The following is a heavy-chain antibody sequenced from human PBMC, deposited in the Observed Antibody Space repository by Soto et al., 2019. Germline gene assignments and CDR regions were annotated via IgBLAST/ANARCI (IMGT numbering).Heavy chain of an antibody. D-gene: IGHD3-22*01. CDR2: ISAYNGNT. V-gene: IGHV1-18*01. J-gene: IGHJ4*02. CDR3: VREGYYDSSGYRRDFDY. Sequence: QVQLVQSGAEVKKPGASVKVSCKASGYTFTSYGISWVRQAPGQGLEWMGWISAYNGNTNYAQNLQGRVTMTTDTSTSTAYMELRSLRSEETAVYYCVREGYYDSSGYRRDFDYWGQGTLVTVSS. CDR1: GYTFTSYG.